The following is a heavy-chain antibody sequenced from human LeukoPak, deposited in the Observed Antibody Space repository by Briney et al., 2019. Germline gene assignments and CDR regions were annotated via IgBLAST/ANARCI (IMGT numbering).Heavy chain of an antibody. V-gene: IGHV4-39*01. CDR2: IYYSGST. CDR1: GDSISGRNQY. Sequence: SETLSLTCIVSGDSISGRNQYWGWIRQPPGKGLEWIGSIYYSGSTYYNPSLKSRVTISVDTSKSQFSLKLSSVTAADTAVYSCARLTVNYCFDYWGQGTLVTVSS. CDR3: ARLTVNYCFDY. D-gene: IGHD4-17*01. J-gene: IGHJ4*02.